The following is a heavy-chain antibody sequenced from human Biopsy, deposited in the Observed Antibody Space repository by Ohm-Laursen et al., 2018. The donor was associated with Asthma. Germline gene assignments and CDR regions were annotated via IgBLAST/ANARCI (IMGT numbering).Heavy chain of an antibody. D-gene: IGHD1-26*01. Sequence: ASVKVSCKASGYTFTSNAIHWMRQAPGQSLEWMAWLNPVNGNTKYSQQFQGRVTITRDTSASTAYMELSSLTSEDTAVLYCAREVGATRYDPWGQGTLVTVSS. CDR1: GYTFTSNA. J-gene: IGHJ5*02. V-gene: IGHV1-3*01. CDR2: LNPVNGNT. CDR3: AREVGATRYDP.